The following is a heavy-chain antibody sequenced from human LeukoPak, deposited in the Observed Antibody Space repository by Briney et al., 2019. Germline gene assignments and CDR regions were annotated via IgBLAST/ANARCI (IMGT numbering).Heavy chain of an antibody. CDR3: AKVAVAGSLCFDC. D-gene: IGHD6-19*01. CDR1: GFTVSSNY. V-gene: IGHV3-23*01. J-gene: IGHJ4*02. Sequence: PGRSLRLSCAASGFTVSSNYMSWVRQAPGGGLEWVSVISGSGGSTYYAESVKGRFTISRDNSKNTLYLQMNSLRAEDTAVYYCAKVAVAGSLCFDCWGQGTLVTVSS. CDR2: ISGSGGST.